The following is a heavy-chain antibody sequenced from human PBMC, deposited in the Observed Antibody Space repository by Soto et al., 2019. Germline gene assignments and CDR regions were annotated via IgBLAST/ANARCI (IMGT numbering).Heavy chain of an antibody. D-gene: IGHD5-18*01. J-gene: IGHJ4*02. CDR3: ASSLLVGYGLEGESD. Sequence: QVQLVQSGAEVKKPGASVKVSCKASGYTFTSYGISWVRQAPGPGLEWMRWISAYNGNTTYAQKLQGRVTMTTDTSTSTAYMELRSLRSDDTAVYYCASSLLVGYGLEGESDWGQGTLVTVSS. V-gene: IGHV1-18*01. CDR2: ISAYNGNT. CDR1: GYTFTSYG.